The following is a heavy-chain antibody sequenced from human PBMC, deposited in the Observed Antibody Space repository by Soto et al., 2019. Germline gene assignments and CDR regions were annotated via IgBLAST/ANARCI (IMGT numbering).Heavy chain of an antibody. CDR3: ARDLGGTSYYYYGMDV. CDR1: GFTFSSYS. J-gene: IGHJ6*02. V-gene: IGHV3-21*01. CDR2: ISSSSSYI. Sequence: GGSLRLSCAASGFTFSSYSMNWVRQAPGKGLEWVSSISSSSSYIYYADSVKGRFTISRDNAKNSLYLQMNSLRAEDTAVYYCARDLGGTSYYYYGMDVWGQGTTVTVSS. D-gene: IGHD2-2*01.